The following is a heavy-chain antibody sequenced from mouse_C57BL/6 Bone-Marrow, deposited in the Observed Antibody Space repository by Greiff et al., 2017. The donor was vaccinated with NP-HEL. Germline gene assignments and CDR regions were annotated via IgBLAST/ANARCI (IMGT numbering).Heavy chain of an antibody. V-gene: IGHV1-50*01. Sequence: VQLQQPGAELVKPGASVKLSCKASGYTFTSYWMQWVKQRPGQGLEWIGEIDPSDSYTNYNQKFKGKATLTVDTSSSTAYMQLSSLTSEDSAVYYCARGFYYYGSSYDDWGKGTTLTVSS. CDR3: ARGFYYYGSSYDD. D-gene: IGHD1-1*01. CDR2: IDPSDSYT. CDR1: GYTFTSYW. J-gene: IGHJ2*01.